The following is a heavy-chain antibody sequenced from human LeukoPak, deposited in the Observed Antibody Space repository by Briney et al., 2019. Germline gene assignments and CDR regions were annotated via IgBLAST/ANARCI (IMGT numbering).Heavy chain of an antibody. D-gene: IGHD5-18*01. CDR3: ARVRVKSGYSYVYFFDY. V-gene: IGHV3-7*01. J-gene: IGHJ4*02. Sequence: GGSLRLSCAASGFTFSSCWMSWVRQAPGKGLEWVANIKQDGSEEYYVDPVKGQFTISRDNAKNSLYLQMNSLSAEDTAVYYCARVRVKSGYSYVYFFDYWGQGTLVTVSS. CDR2: IKQDGSEE. CDR1: GFTFSSCW.